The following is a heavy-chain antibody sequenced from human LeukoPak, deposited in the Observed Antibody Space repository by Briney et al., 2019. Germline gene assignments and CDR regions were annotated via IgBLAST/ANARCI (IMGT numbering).Heavy chain of an antibody. CDR2: MNPNSGNT. V-gene: IGHV1-8*01. CDR3: ARGGQWLVMYYFDY. D-gene: IGHD6-19*01. CDR1: GYTFTSYD. J-gene: IGHJ4*02. Sequence: GASVKVSCKASGYTFTSYDINWVRQATGQGLEWMGWMNPNSGNTGYAQKFQGRVTMTRNTSIGTAYMELSSLRSEDTAVYYCARGGQWLVMYYFDYWGQGTLVTVSS.